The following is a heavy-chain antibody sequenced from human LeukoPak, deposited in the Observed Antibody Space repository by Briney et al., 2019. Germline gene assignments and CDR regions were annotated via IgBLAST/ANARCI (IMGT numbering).Heavy chain of an antibody. CDR3: AKDPGLDAFDI. D-gene: IGHD3-22*01. CDR2: TRGGGSGT. J-gene: IGHJ3*02. Sequence: TGGSLRLSCAASGFTSSSYAMSWVRQAPGKGLEWVSATRGGGSGTHYADSVKGRFTISRDSSNNTLSLQMNSLRAEDTAVYFCAKDPGLDAFDIWGQGTMVTVSS. CDR1: GFTSSSYA. V-gene: IGHV3-23*01.